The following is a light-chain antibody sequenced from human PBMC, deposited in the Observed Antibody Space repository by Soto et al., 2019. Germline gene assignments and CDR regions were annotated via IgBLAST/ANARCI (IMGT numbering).Light chain of an antibody. V-gene: IGKV1-6*01. CDR3: LQSYIYPLS. Sequence: AIRLTQSPSSLSASVGDRVNITCRASQGIRHDLGWYQQKPGQAPKLLIYTTSTLQSGVPSRFSGSGSGTDFTLTISCLQPEDFSTYYCLQSYIYPLSFGGGTKLDI. CDR1: QGIRHD. J-gene: IGKJ4*01. CDR2: TTS.